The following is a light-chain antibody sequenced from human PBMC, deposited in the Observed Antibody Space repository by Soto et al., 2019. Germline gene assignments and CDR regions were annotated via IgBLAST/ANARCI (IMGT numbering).Light chain of an antibody. CDR2: LVS. Sequence: DIQMTQSPSSLSASVGDRVTIACRASQSTSNYLSWYQKKPGKAPKLLIYLVSKLQGGVPSRFSGSGSGTEFTLTNSSLQPEDFATYYCQQTYSTPWTFGQGTKVEIK. J-gene: IGKJ1*01. CDR3: QQTYSTPWT. CDR1: QSTSNY. V-gene: IGKV1-39*01.